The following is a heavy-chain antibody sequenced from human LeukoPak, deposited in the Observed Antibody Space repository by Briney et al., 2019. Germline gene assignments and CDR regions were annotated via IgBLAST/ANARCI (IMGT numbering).Heavy chain of an antibody. D-gene: IGHD3-10*01. CDR2: IYYSGST. CDR1: GGSISSGGYY. V-gene: IGHV4-31*03. Sequence: SETLSLTCTVSGGSISSGGYYWSWIRQHPGKGLEWIGYIYYSGSTYYNPSLKSRVTISVDTSKNQFSLKLSSVTAADTAVYYCARDPGGSGSYPNWFDPRGQGTLVTVSS. CDR3: ARDPGGSGSYPNWFDP. J-gene: IGHJ5*02.